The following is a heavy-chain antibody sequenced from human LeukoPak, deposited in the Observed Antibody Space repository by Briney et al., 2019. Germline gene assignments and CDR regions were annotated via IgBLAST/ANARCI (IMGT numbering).Heavy chain of an antibody. J-gene: IGHJ6*03. CDR1: GGSISSSSYY. CDR2: MSYSGRT. Sequence: SETLSLTCTVSGGSISSSSYYWGWIRQPPGQGLESIGSMSYSGRTYYNPSLKSRVTITVDTSKTQFSLKLSSVTAADTAVYYCARFYTTSQYGSGYMDVWGKGTTVTVSS. D-gene: IGHD3-10*01. CDR3: ARFYTTSQYGSGYMDV. V-gene: IGHV4-39*01.